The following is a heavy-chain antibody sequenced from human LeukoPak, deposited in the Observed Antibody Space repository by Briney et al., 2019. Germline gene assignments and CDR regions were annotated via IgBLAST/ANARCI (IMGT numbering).Heavy chain of an antibody. CDR1: GGSITSYY. CDR3: ARLARSTRDYSWHFDL. D-gene: IGHD4-17*01. J-gene: IGHJ2*01. CDR2: IHHTGEN. V-gene: IGHV4-59*01. Sequence: SETLSLTCAVSGGSITSYYWNWIRQPPGKGLEWIGYIHHTGENLYKPSLQSRVTMSVDTSKSEFSLKLSSVTAADTAVYYCARLARSTRDYSWHFDLWGRGTLVTVSS.